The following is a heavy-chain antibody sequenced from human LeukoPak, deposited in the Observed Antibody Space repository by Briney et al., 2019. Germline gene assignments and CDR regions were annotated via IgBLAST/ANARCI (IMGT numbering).Heavy chain of an antibody. Sequence: PSETLSLTCTVSGGSISSSSYYWGWLRQPPGKGLEWIGSIYYSGSTYYNPSLKSRVTISVDTSKNQFSLKLSSVTAADTAVYYCARAGLGYCSGGSCPQYYFDYWGQGTLVTVSS. V-gene: IGHV4-39*01. CDR3: ARAGLGYCSGGSCPQYYFDY. D-gene: IGHD2-15*01. J-gene: IGHJ4*02. CDR2: IYYSGST. CDR1: GGSISSSSYY.